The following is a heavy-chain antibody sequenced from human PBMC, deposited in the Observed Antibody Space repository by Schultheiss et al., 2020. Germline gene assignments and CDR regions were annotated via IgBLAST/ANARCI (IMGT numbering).Heavy chain of an antibody. V-gene: IGHV3-21*04. Sequence: GGSLRLSCAASGFTFSSYSMNWVRQAPGKGLEWVSAISGSGGSTYYADSVKGRFTISRDNAKNSLYLQMNSLRAEDTALYYCFSAPNYYGMDVWGQGTTVTVSS. CDR3: FSAPNYYGMDV. D-gene: IGHD6-6*01. CDR1: GFTFSSYS. CDR2: ISGSGGST. J-gene: IGHJ6*02.